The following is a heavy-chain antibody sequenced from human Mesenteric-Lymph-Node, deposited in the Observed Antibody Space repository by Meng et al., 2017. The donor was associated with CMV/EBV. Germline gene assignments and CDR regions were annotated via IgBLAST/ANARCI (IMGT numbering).Heavy chain of an antibody. D-gene: IGHD7-27*01. J-gene: IGHJ1*01. Sequence: GGSLRLSCAASGFTFSNHWMHWVRQAPGKGLVWVSRINSLGSTTAYADSVRGRFTISRDNVKNTLYLQMNSLRAEDTAIYYCATPNVQTATLGAMDFQHWGQGTLVTVSS. V-gene: IGHV3-74*01. CDR3: ATPNVQTATLGAMDFQH. CDR2: INSLGSTT. CDR1: GFTFSNHW.